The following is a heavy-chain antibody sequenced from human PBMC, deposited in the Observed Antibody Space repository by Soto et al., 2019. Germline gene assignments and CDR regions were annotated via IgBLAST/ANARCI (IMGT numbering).Heavy chain of an antibody. V-gene: IGHV1-18*01. Sequence: ASVKVSCKASGYSFSSYGISWVRQAPGQGLEWLGWISPYNDDTKYAQRLQGRVTMTTDTSTRTAYMDIRGLRSDDTAIYYCARGGYYDSSGARNYHYYGMDVWGQGTTVTSP. J-gene: IGHJ6*02. CDR2: ISPYNDDT. D-gene: IGHD3-22*01. CDR1: GYSFSSYG. CDR3: ARGGYYDSSGARNYHYYGMDV.